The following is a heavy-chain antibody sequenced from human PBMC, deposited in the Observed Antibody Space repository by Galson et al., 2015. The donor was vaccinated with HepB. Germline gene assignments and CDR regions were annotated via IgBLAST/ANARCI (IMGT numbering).Heavy chain of an antibody. CDR2: IYSSGTT. Sequence: ETLSLTCTVSGGSISSYHWSWIRQPPGKGLEWIGYIYSSGTTNYNPSLKSRLTMSVDTSKNRFSLKLRSVTAADTAVYYGARGASSKFDSWGQGTLVTVSS. J-gene: IGHJ4*02. D-gene: IGHD2-15*01. CDR1: GGSISSYH. CDR3: ARGASSKFDS. V-gene: IGHV4-59*01.